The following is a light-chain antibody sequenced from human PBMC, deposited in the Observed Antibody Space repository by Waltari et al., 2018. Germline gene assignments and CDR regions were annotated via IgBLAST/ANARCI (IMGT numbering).Light chain of an antibody. CDR2: DES. CDR3: LARADWPQVT. J-gene: IGKJ5*01. Sequence: EVVFTQSPATLSLSPGERATLPFRASQTISTFLFWYQHKPGRAPRLLLYDESIRATGIPARFSGSGSGTDFTLTISSLEAEDSAVYYCLARADWPQVTFGQGTRLEI. V-gene: IGKV3-11*01. CDR1: QTISTF.